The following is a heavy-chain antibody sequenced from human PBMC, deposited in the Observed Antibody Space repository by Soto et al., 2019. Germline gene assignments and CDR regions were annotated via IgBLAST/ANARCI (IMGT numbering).Heavy chain of an antibody. J-gene: IGHJ3*02. CDR1: GYTFTGYY. D-gene: IGHD2-2*01. CDR2: INPNSGGT. Sequence: ASVKASCKASGYTFTGYYMHWVRQAPGQGLEWMGWINPNSGGTNYAQKFQGWVTMTRDTSISTAYMELSRLRSDDTAVYYCAREFRYCSSTSCYGFDIWGQGTMVTVSS. CDR3: AREFRYCSSTSCYGFDI. V-gene: IGHV1-2*04.